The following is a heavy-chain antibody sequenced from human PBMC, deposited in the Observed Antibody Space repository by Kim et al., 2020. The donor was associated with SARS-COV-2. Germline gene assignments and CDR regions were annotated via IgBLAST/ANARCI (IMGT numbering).Heavy chain of an antibody. CDR3: ARKSVVTPGKYYLDY. CDR2: ISGDSGTT. Sequence: GGSLRLSCAASGLSFSTHAMNWLRQAPGKGLEWVSVISGDSGTTGYADSVKGRFTVSRDNSKNTVFLQMNGLRVEDTAVYYCARKSVVTPGKYYLDYWG. V-gene: IGHV3-23*01. J-gene: IGHJ4*01. CDR1: GLSFSTHA. D-gene: IGHD2-21*02.